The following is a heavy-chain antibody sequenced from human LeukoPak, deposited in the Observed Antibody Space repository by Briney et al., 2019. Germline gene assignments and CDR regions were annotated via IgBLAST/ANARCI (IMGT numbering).Heavy chain of an antibody. CDR3: ARGVTAYYYYYYMDV. D-gene: IGHD2-21*02. CDR2: IIPIFGTA. J-gene: IGHJ6*03. CDR1: GGTFSSYA. Sequence: SVKVSCKASGGTFSSYAISWVRQAPGQGLEWMGGIIPIFGTANYAQKFQGRVTITADKSTSTAYMELSSLRSEDTAVYYCARGVTAYYYYYYMDVWGKGTTVTVSS. V-gene: IGHV1-69*06.